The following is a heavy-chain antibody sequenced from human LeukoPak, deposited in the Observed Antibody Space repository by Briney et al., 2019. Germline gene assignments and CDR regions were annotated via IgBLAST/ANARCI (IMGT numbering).Heavy chain of an antibody. D-gene: IGHD5-12*01. CDR2: IKQDGSEK. J-gene: IGHJ4*02. CDR3: ARAGGYASSWAY. Sequence: PGGSLRLSCAASGFTFSSYWMSWVRQAPGKGLEWVANIKQDGSEKNYVDSVKGRFTISRDNAKNSLDLQMNSLRAEDTAVCYCARAGGYASSWAYWGQGTLVTVSS. CDR1: GFTFSSYW. V-gene: IGHV3-7*01.